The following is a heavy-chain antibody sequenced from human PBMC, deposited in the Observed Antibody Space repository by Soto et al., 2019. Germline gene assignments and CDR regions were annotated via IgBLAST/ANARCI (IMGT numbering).Heavy chain of an antibody. Sequence: QVQLVQSGAEVKKPGATMKVSCRASGYVLTDHWMHWVRQAPGQGLERMGRINPHVGSTSYSQTMQGRVTITSDTSTNTVYMELRSLKSDDSAVYYCAREGSYYFDSRLDSWGQGTLVTVST. CDR3: AREGSYYFDSRLDS. D-gene: IGHD3-22*01. J-gene: IGHJ4*02. CDR1: GYVLTDHW. V-gene: IGHV1-46*04. CDR2: INPHVGST.